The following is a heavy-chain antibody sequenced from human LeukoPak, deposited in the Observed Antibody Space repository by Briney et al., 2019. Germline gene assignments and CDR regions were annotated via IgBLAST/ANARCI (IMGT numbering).Heavy chain of an antibody. Sequence: GGSLRLSCAASGFTFSSYGMHWVRQAPGKGLEWVAVISYDGSNKYYADSVKGRSTISRDNSKNTLYLQMNSLRAEDTAVYYCAKEMLLWFGELDYYGMDVWGKGTTVTVSS. CDR3: AKEMLLWFGELDYYGMDV. D-gene: IGHD3-10*01. CDR1: GFTFSSYG. V-gene: IGHV3-30*18. CDR2: ISYDGSNK. J-gene: IGHJ6*04.